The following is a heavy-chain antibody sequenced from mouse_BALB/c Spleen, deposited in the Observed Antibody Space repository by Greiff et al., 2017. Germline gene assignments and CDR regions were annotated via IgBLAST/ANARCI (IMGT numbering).Heavy chain of an antibody. CDR1: GFTFSDYY. J-gene: IGHJ4*01. CDR3: ARVGITTPHYAMDY. Sequence: EVQRVESGGGLVKPGGSLKLSCAASGFTFSDYYMYWVRQTPEKRLEWVATISDGGSYTYYPDSVKGRFTISRDNAKNNLYLQMSSLKSEDTAMYYCARVGITTPHYAMDYWGQGTSVTVSS. V-gene: IGHV5-4*02. D-gene: IGHD2-4*01. CDR2: ISDGGSYT.